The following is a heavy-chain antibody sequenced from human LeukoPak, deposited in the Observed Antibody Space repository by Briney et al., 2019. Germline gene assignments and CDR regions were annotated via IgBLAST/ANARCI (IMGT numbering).Heavy chain of an antibody. CDR2: INTNTGNP. V-gene: IGHV7-4-1*02. D-gene: IGHD4-17*01. CDR1: GYTFTSYA. J-gene: IGHJ4*02. CDR3: ARGWSTVTTRHDY. Sequence: ASVKVSCKASGYTFTSYAMNWVRQAPGQGLEWMGWINTNTGNPTYAQGFTGRFVFSLDTSVSPAYLQISSLQAEDTAVYYCARGWSTVTTRHDYWGQGTLVTVSS.